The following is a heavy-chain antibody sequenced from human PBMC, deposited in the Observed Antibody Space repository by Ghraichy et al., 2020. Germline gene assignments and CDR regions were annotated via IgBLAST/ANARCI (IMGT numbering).Heavy chain of an antibody. J-gene: IGHJ4*02. V-gene: IGHV4-34*01. CDR2: INHSGST. D-gene: IGHD3-10*01. Sequence: SETLSLTCAVYGGSFSGYYWSWIRQPPGKGLEWIGEINHSGSTNYNPSLKSRVTISVDTSKNQFSLKLSSVTAADTAVYYCARCYGSGSYYFDYWGQGTLVTVSS. CDR1: GGSFSGYY. CDR3: ARCYGSGSYYFDY.